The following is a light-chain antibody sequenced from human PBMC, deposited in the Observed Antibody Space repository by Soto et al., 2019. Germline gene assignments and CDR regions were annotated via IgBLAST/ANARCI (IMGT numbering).Light chain of an antibody. CDR3: QVWDSSSDHVV. CDR1: NIGRKS. CDR2: DDS. Sequence: SYELTQPPSVSVAPGQTARITCGGNNIGRKSVHRYQQKPGQAPVLVVYDDSDRPSGIPERFSGSNSGNTATLTISRVEAGDEADYYCQVWDSSSDHVVFGGGTKLTVL. J-gene: IGLJ2*01. V-gene: IGLV3-21*02.